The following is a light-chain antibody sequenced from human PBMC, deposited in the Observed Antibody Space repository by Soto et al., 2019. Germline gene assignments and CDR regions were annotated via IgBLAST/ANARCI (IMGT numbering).Light chain of an antibody. CDR1: QSISSH. CDR2: TAS. Sequence: DIQMTQSPSTLSASVGDRVTITCRASQSISSHLNWYQQKPGKAPNLLMYTASNLQSGVPSRFSGSGSGTDFILTISRVEPEDFAVYYCQQFGTSPLVTFGPGTKVDIK. V-gene: IGKV1-39*01. CDR3: QQFGTSPLVT. J-gene: IGKJ3*01.